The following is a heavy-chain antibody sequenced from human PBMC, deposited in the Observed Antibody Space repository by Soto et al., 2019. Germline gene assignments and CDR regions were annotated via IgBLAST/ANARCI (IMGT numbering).Heavy chain of an antibody. CDR3: ARGDSGYDPLDY. CDR1: GGSISSSNW. J-gene: IGHJ4*02. D-gene: IGHD5-12*01. V-gene: IGHV4-4*02. Sequence: QVQLQESGPGLVKPSGTLSLTCAVSGGSISSSNWWSWVRQPPGKGLEWIGEIYHSGSTNYNPSLQSRVTISVDKSKNQFSLKMSSVTAADTAVYYCARGDSGYDPLDYWGQGTLVTVSS. CDR2: IYHSGST.